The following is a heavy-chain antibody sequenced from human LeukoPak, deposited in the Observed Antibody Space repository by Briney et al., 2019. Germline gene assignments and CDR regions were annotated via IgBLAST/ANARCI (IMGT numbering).Heavy chain of an antibody. J-gene: IGHJ4*02. CDR2: INAGNGNT. D-gene: IGHD5-18*01. CDR3: ARVTFIWYSYGSTHFDY. Sequence: ASVKVSCKASGYTFTSYAMHWVRQAPGQRLEWMGWINAGNGNTKYSQEFQGRVTITRDTSASTAYMELSSLRSEDMAVYYCARVTFIWYSYGSTHFDYWGQGTLVTVSS. CDR1: GYTFTSYA. V-gene: IGHV1-3*03.